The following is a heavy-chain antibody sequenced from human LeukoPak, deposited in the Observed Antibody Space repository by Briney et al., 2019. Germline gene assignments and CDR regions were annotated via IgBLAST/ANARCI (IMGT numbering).Heavy chain of an antibody. CDR2: ISSSSSYI. J-gene: IGHJ4*02. V-gene: IGHV3-21*01. CDR1: GFTFSSYS. Sequence: GGSLRLSCAASGFTFSSYSMNWVRQAPGKGLEWVSSISSSSSYIYYADSVKGRFTISRDNAKNSLYLQMNSLRVEDTAVYYCARAYSGYDWGTDYWGQGTLVTVSS. D-gene: IGHD5-12*01. CDR3: ARAYSGYDWGTDY.